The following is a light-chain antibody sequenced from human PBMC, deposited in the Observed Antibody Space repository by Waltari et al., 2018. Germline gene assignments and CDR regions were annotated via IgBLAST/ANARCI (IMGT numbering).Light chain of an antibody. V-gene: IGKV3-20*01. Sequence: EIVLTQSPGTLSLSPGERATLSCRASQNVGSSSLAWYQQTRGPAPRLLIYGTSIRVTGIPDRFSGSGSATDFTLTISRLEPEDFAVYYCQQYGRSPYTFGQGTPLEIK. CDR1: QNVGSSS. J-gene: IGKJ2*01. CDR3: QQYGRSPYT. CDR2: GTS.